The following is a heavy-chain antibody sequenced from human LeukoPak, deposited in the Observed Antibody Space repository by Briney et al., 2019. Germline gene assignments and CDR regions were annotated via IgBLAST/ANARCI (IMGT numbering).Heavy chain of an antibody. Sequence: WETLSLTCAVYGRPFSGYYWSWIRQAPGKGLEWIWEINHSGSTNYNPSLKRRVNISVRKSENQFFLKQMPLTAPDTAVYYCAKDRPNSYGFFDIWGQGTMVTV. CDR1: GRPFSGYY. J-gene: IGHJ3*02. D-gene: IGHD5-18*01. CDR3: AKDRPNSYGFFDI. CDR2: INHSGST. V-gene: IGHV4-34*01.